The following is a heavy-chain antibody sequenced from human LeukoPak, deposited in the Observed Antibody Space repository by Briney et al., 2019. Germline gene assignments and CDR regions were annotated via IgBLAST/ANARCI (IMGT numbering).Heavy chain of an antibody. CDR3: AKDSSGWFRPVDY. D-gene: IGHD6-19*01. CDR1: GFTFSNYA. V-gene: IGHV3-23*01. Sequence: GSLRLSCVASGFTFSNYAMSWVRQAPGKGLEWVSAITVSGSSTPYADSVKGRFTISRDNSKNTLYLQMNGLRAEDTAVYFCAKDSSGWFRPVDYWGQGTLVTVSS. J-gene: IGHJ4*02. CDR2: ITVSGSST.